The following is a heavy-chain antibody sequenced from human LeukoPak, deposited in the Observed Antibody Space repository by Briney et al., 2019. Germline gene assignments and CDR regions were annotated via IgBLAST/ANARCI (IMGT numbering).Heavy chain of an antibody. CDR3: TRDEPSGSYYPVGC. Sequence: GGSLRLSCAASVFTFSTYWMHWVRQAPGKGRVWVSRINGDGSSTDYADSVKGRFTISRDNAKNTLYLQMNSLRAEDTAVYYCTRDEPSGSYYPVGCWGQGTLVTVSS. V-gene: IGHV3-74*01. D-gene: IGHD1-26*01. CDR1: VFTFSTYW. CDR2: INGDGSST. J-gene: IGHJ4*02.